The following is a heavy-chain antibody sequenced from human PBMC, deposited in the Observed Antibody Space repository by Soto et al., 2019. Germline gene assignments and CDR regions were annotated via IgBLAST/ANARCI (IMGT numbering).Heavy chain of an antibody. Sequence: EVQLVESGGGLVKPGGSLRLSCAASGFTFNTYDMNWVRQAPGKGLEWVSSITTSSAYIYYADSLRGRITISRDNAQNSLFLHMNSLRPEDTAVYYCVRSGTARLLRHNWFYTWGQGTLVTVSS. CDR3: VRSGTARLLRHNWFYT. V-gene: IGHV3-21*01. J-gene: IGHJ5*02. CDR1: GFTFNTYD. D-gene: IGHD2-21*01. CDR2: ITTSSAYI.